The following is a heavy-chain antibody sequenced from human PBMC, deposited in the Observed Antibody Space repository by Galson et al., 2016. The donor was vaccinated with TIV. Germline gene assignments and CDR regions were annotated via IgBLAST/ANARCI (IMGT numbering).Heavy chain of an antibody. V-gene: IGHV1-2*02. D-gene: IGHD3-22*01. CDR1: GYAFIGYY. CDR3: ARSDSFFGQYDRSDYNPW. CDR2: INPNSGDT. J-gene: IGHJ1*01. Sequence: SVKVSCKASGYAFIGYYIHWVRQAPGQGLEWVGWINPNSGDTNYAKKFQGRVTMTRDTSISTAYMELSRLRNDDTAVFYCARSDSFFGQYDRSDYNPWWGQGTLVTVSS.